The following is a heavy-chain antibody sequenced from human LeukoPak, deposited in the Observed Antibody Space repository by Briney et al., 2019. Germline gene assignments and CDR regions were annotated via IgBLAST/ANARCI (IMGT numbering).Heavy chain of an antibody. J-gene: IGHJ4*02. CDR1: GFTFSSYW. CDR2: IKQDGSEK. D-gene: IGHD1-14*01. Sequence: GGPLRLSCAASGFTFSSYWMSCVRQAPGKGLEWVANIKQDGSEKYYVDSVKGRFPISRDKAKKSMYMQMNSLRAEDTAVYYCARASGFDYWGQGTLVTVSS. V-gene: IGHV3-7*01. CDR3: ARASGFDY.